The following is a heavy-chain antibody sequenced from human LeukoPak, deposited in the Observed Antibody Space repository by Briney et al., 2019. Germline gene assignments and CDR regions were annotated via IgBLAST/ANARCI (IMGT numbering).Heavy chain of an antibody. CDR1: GYTSTSYD. D-gene: IGHD3-16*02. V-gene: IGHV1-8*01. Sequence: ASVKVSCKASGYTSTSYDINWVRQATGQGLEWMGWMNPNSGNTGYAQKFQGRVTMTRNTSISTAYMELSSLRSEDTAVYYCARGAAGMITFGGVIVGGDNWFDPWGQGTLVTVSS. CDR2: MNPNSGNT. CDR3: ARGAAGMITFGGVIVGGDNWFDP. J-gene: IGHJ5*02.